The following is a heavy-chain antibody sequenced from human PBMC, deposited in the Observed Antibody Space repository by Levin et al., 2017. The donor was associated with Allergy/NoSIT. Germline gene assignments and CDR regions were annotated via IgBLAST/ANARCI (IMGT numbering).Heavy chain of an antibody. Sequence: GESLKISCKASGYTFTSYYMHWVRQAPGQGLEWMGIINPSGGSTSYAQKFQGRVTMTRDTSTSTVYMELSSLRSEDTAVYYCARETQVGATSDYFDYWGQGTLVTVSS. CDR3: ARETQVGATSDYFDY. V-gene: IGHV1-46*01. D-gene: IGHD1-26*01. CDR1: GYTFTSYY. CDR2: INPSGGST. J-gene: IGHJ4*02.